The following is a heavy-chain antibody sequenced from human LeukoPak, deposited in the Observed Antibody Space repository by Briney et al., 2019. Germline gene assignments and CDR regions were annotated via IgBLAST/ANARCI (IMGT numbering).Heavy chain of an antibody. CDR2: IYYSGGT. Sequence: SETLSLTCTVSGGSISSYYWSWIRQPPGKGLEWIGYIYYSGGTNYNPSLKSRVTISVDTSKNQFSLKLSSVTAADTAVYYCATGSGTWGQGTRVTVSS. CDR1: GGSISSYY. V-gene: IGHV4-59*01. CDR3: ATGSGT. J-gene: IGHJ5*02.